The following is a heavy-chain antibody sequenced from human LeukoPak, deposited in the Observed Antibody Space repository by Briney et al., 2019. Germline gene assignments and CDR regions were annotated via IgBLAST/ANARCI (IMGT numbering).Heavy chain of an antibody. V-gene: IGHV4-61*02. D-gene: IGHD3-9*01. CDR3: ARDSLRYFDWPSDGGTDV. CDR2: IYTSGST. CDR1: GGSISSGSYY. Sequence: SQTLSLTCTVSGGSISSGSYYWSWIRQPAGKGLEWIGRIYTSGSTNYNPSLKSRVTISVDTSKNQFSLKLSSVTAADTAVYYCARDSLRYFDWPSDGGTDVWGQGTTVTVSS. J-gene: IGHJ6*02.